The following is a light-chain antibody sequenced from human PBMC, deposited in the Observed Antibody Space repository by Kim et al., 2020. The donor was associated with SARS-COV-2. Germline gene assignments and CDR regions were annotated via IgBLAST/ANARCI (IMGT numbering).Light chain of an antibody. CDR3: QQYNNWPLT. Sequence: VSPGERATLSGRASQSVSSNLAWYQQKPGQAPRLLIYGASTRATGIPARFSGSGSGTEFTLTISSLQSEDFAVYYCQQYNNWPLTFGGGTKVDIK. V-gene: IGKV3-15*01. CDR1: QSVSSN. CDR2: GAS. J-gene: IGKJ4*01.